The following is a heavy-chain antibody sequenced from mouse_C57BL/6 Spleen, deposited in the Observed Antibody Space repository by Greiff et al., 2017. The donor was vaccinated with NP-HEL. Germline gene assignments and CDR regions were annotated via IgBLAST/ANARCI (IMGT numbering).Heavy chain of an antibody. V-gene: IGHV1-64*01. D-gene: IGHD1-1*01. CDR1: GYTFTSYW. J-gene: IGHJ1*03. Sequence: QVQLQQPGAELVKPGASVKLSCKASGYTFTSYWMHWVKQRPGQGLEWIGMIHPNSGSTNYNEKFKSKATLTVDKSSSTAYMQLSSLTSEDSAVYYCARGYYGSSSYWYFDLWGTGTTVTVSS. CDR3: ARGYYGSSSYWYFDL. CDR2: IHPNSGST.